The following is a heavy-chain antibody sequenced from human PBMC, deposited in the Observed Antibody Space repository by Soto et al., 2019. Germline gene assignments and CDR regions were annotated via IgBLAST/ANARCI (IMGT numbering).Heavy chain of an antibody. D-gene: IGHD6-13*01. CDR2: ISNDGSNE. CDR3: ARYSSTTNYYYGMDV. CDR1: GFTFSNYG. Sequence: GGSLRLSCAASGFTFSNYGMHWVRQAPGKGLEWLAVISNDGSNENYADSVKGRFTISRDNSKNMVYLQTNSLRAEDRAVYYCARYSSTTNYYYGMDVWGQGTTVTVSS. V-gene: IGHV3-30*03. J-gene: IGHJ6*02.